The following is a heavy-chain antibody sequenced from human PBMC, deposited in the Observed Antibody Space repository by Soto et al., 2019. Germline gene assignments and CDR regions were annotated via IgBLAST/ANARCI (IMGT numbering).Heavy chain of an antibody. CDR2: IDPSDSYT. CDR1: GYSFTSYW. D-gene: IGHD3-10*01. Sequence: PGESLKISCKTSGYSFTSYWISWVRQMPGKGLEWVGRIDPSDSYTNYSPSFQGHVTISADKSISTAYLQWSSLKASDTAMYYCASPRMYYYGSGSPYYYYGMDVWGQGTTVTVSS. CDR3: ASPRMYYYGSGSPYYYYGMDV. V-gene: IGHV5-10-1*01. J-gene: IGHJ6*02.